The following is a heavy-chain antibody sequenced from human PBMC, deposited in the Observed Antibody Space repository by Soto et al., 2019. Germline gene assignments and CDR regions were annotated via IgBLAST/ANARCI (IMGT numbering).Heavy chain of an antibody. V-gene: IGHV3-53*01. CDR3: ARDPSTTGYYGLDV. CDR2: IYSGGVT. Sequence: GGSLRLAXAASGFTVQNYQLNWVRQAPGKGLEWVSVIYSGGVTYYPDSVKGRFTTIRDTSKNTVYLQMNSLRADDTAMYYCARDPSTTGYYGLDVWGQGTTVTVSS. J-gene: IGHJ6*02. CDR1: GFTVQNYQ.